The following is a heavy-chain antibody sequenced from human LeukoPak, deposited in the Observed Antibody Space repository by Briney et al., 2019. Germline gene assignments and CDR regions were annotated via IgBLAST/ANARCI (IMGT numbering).Heavy chain of an antibody. CDR2: ISYDGSNE. CDR3: ARELESAVAAIDY. CDR1: GSTFSSYV. V-gene: IGHV3-30*04. Sequence: GGSLRLSCAASGSTFSSYVMHWVRQAPGKGLEWVAIISYDGSNEYYADSVKGRFTISRDNAKNSLYLQMNSLRAEDTAAYYCARELESAVAAIDYWGQGTLVTVSS. D-gene: IGHD6-19*01. J-gene: IGHJ4*02.